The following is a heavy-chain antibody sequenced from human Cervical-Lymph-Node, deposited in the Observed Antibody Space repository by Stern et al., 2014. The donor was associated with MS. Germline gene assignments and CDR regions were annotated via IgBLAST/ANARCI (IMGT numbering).Heavy chain of an antibody. CDR1: GDTFINFG. CDR2: FIPLFGTT. J-gene: IGHJ6*02. Sequence: VQLVESGADVKKPGSSVKVSCTASGDTFINFGISWVRQAPGQGLEWMGGFIPLFGTTEYVQKFQGRHTISADESATTVYMELSGLRSEDTAVYYCARDNDDNGMDVWGQGTTVTVSS. D-gene: IGHD1-1*01. V-gene: IGHV1-69*01. CDR3: ARDNDDNGMDV.